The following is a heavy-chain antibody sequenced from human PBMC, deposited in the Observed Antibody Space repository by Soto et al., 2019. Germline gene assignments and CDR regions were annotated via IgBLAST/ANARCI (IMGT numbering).Heavy chain of an antibody. J-gene: IGHJ4*02. Sequence: ASVKVSCKTSGYKFTTYGISWVRQAPGQGLEWMGRISGDTGSTNIGQKFQGRVTLTSDASTNTVYMELRSLKSDDTAVYFCARSSTIIEDYWGQGTMVTVSS. CDR3: ARSSTIIEDY. CDR2: ISGDTGST. D-gene: IGHD1-20*01. CDR1: GYKFTTYG. V-gene: IGHV1-18*01.